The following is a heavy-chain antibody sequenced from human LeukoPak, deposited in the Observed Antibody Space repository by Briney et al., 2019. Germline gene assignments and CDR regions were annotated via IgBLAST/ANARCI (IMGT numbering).Heavy chain of an antibody. CDR3: ARGGAARLHFQN. CDR2: IYHSGST. CDR1: GGSISTYY. Sequence: SETLSLTCTVSGGSISTYYWSWIRQPPGKGLEWIGYIYHSGSTNYNPSLQSRVTISVDTSKNQFSLDLNSVTAADTVVYYCARGGAARLHFQNWGQGTLVTVSS. V-gene: IGHV4-59*01. J-gene: IGHJ1*01. D-gene: IGHD6-6*01.